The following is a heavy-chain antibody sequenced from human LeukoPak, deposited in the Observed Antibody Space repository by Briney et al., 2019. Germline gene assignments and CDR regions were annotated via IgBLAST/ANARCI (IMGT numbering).Heavy chain of an antibody. D-gene: IGHD5-24*01. V-gene: IGHV3-11*01. CDR2: ISSCGSTI. CDR3: ARVSENGYNHDAFDI. Sequence: GGSLRHSRAASGFTFRDYFMSWIRPAPGKGGAWVSYISSCGSTIYYADSVKGPFTISRDNAKNSLYLQMNSRRAEDTAVYDCARVSENGYNHDAFDIWGQGTMVTVSS. CDR1: GFTFRDYF. J-gene: IGHJ3*02.